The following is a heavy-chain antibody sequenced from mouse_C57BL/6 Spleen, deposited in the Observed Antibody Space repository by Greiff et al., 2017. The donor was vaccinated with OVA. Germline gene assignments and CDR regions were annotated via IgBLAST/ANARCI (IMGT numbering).Heavy chain of an antibody. D-gene: IGHD2-3*01. Sequence: LVESGAELVRPGASVKLSCTASGFNIKDDYMHWVKQRPEQGLEWIGWIDPENGDTEYASKFQGKATITADTSSNTAYLQLSSLTSEDTAVYYCTTFGYYVGDYWGQGTTLTVSS. CDR2: IDPENGDT. CDR1: GFNIKDDY. CDR3: TTFGYYVGDY. J-gene: IGHJ2*01. V-gene: IGHV14-4*01.